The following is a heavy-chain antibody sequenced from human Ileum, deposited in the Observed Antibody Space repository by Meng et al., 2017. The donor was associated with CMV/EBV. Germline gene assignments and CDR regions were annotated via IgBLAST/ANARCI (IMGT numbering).Heavy chain of an antibody. CDR3: VPYSGSSFRFDP. D-gene: IGHD5-12*01. V-gene: IGHV1-2*02. Sequence: SCPASGYAFTVYFIRWIRQAPGQGLEWMGWFKFNSGGTTYALKFQGRVTITRDTSVSTAYMELNSLRSDDTAVSYCVPYSGSSFRFDPCGQGTLVTVSS. J-gene: IGHJ5*02. CDR1: GYAFTVYF. CDR2: FKFNSGGT.